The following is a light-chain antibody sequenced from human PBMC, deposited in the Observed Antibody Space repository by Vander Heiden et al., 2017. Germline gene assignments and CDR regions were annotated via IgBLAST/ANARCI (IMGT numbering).Light chain of an antibody. Sequence: QLVLTQSPSASASLGASVKLTCTLSSGHSSYALAWHQQQPEKGPRYLMKLNSDGSHSRGDGIPARFSGSSSGAERYLIISSLQSEDEADYYCQTWGTGIRVFGGGTKLTVL. CDR3: QTWGTGIRV. CDR2: LNSDGSH. CDR1: SGHSSYA. V-gene: IGLV4-69*01. J-gene: IGLJ3*02.